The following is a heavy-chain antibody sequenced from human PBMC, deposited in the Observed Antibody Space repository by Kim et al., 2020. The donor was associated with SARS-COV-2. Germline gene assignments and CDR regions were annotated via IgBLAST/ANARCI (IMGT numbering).Heavy chain of an antibody. J-gene: IGHJ4*02. V-gene: IGHV3-30*18. D-gene: IGHD3-22*01. CDR2: ISYDGSNK. CDR3: AKWGDYYDSSGSDY. CDR1: GFTFSSYG. Sequence: GGSLRLSCAASGFTFSSYGMHWVRQAPGKGLEWVAVISYDGSNKYYADSVKGRFTISRDNSKNTLYLQMNSLRAEDTAVYYCAKWGDYYDSSGSDYWGQGTLVTVSS.